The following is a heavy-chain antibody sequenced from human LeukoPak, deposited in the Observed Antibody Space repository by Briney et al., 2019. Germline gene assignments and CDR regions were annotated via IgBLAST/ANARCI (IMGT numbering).Heavy chain of an antibody. CDR2: ISNDGSHK. J-gene: IGHJ4*02. V-gene: IGHV3-30*03. CDR1: GFTFSNYD. D-gene: IGHD5-12*01. Sequence: GGSLRLSCAASGFTFSNYDMQWVRQAPGKGLEWVSVISNDGSHKYYVDSVKGRFTISRDNAKNSLYLQMNSLRAEDTAVYYCARLNSSYDYWGQGTLVTVSS. CDR3: ARLNSSYDY.